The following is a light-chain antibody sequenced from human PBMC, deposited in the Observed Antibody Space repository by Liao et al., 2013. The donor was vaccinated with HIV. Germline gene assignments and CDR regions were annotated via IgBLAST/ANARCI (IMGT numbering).Light chain of an antibody. CDR3: QVWDSSYNHVV. V-gene: IGLV3-25*02. Sequence: SYELTQPPSVSVSPGQTARITCSGDVLPKQYAYWYQQRPGQAPFLVIYKDTERPSGIPERFSGSNSGNTATLTISRVEAGDEADYSCQVWDSSYNHVVFGGGTKLTVL. CDR1: VLPKQY. J-gene: IGLJ2*01. CDR2: KDT.